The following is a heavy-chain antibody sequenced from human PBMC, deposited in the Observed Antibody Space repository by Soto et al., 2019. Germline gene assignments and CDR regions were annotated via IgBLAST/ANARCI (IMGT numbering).Heavy chain of an antibody. CDR3: AHFTRVRGVINPFDY. Sequence: QITLKESGPTLVKPTQTLTLTCTFSGFSLSTSGVGVGWIRQPPGKALEWLALIYWDDDKRYSPSLMSRLTITKDPSKNQVDLTMTNRDPVDTATYYCAHFTRVRGVINPFDYGGQGTMGTVSS. J-gene: IGHJ4*02. CDR2: IYWDDDK. CDR1: GFSLSTSGVG. V-gene: IGHV2-5*02. D-gene: IGHD3-10*01.